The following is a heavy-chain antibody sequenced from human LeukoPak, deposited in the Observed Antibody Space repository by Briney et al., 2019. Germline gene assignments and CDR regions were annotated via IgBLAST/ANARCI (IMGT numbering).Heavy chain of an antibody. CDR2: ISYDGSNK. CDR1: GFTFSSYA. J-gene: IGHJ4*02. D-gene: IGHD1-26*01. V-gene: IGHV3-30-3*01. Sequence: AGGSLRLSCAASGFTFSSYAMHWVRQAPGKGLEWVAVISYDGSNKYYADSVKGRFTISRDNSKNTLYLQMNSLRAEDTAVYYCARSEWELMYYFDYWGQGTLVTVSS. CDR3: ARSEWELMYYFDY.